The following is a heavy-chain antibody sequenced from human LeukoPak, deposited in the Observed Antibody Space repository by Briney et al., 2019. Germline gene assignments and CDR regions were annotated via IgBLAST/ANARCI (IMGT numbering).Heavy chain of an antibody. J-gene: IGHJ3*02. CDR2: IYYSGSS. Sequence: SETLSLTCTVSGGSISSYYWSWIRQPPGKGLEWIGYIYYSGSSNYNPSLKSRVTISVDTSKNQFSLKLSSVTAADTAVCYCARGDFYAFDIWGQGTMVTVSS. CDR3: ARGDFYAFDI. V-gene: IGHV4-59*01. D-gene: IGHD2/OR15-2a*01. CDR1: GGSISSYY.